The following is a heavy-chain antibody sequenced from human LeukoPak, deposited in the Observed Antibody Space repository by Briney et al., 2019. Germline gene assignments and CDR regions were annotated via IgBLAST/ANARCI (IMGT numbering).Heavy chain of an antibody. CDR3: AKDYAVGSVDY. CDR1: GFTFSGFA. J-gene: IGHJ4*02. V-gene: IGHV3-23*01. CDR2: ISRSGEST. Sequence: GGTLRLSCAASGFTFSGFAMSWIRQAPGKGLEWVSSISRSGESTFYADSMRGRFTISRDNSKNTVSLQMESLRAEDTALYYCAKDYAVGSVDYWGQGTLVTVSS. D-gene: IGHD3-16*01.